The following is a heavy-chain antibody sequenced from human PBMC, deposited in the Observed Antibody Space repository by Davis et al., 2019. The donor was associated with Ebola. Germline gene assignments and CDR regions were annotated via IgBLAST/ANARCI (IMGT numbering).Heavy chain of an antibody. V-gene: IGHV4-59*01. D-gene: IGHD2-15*01. CDR2: IYYSGST. CDR1: GGSISSYY. CDR3: ARVYCSGGSCYSY. J-gene: IGHJ4*02. Sequence: MPSETLSLTCTVSGGSISSYYWSWIRQPPGKGLEWIGYIYYSGSTNYNPSLKSRVTIPVDTSKDQFSLKLSSVTAADTAVYYCARVYCSGGSCYSYWGQGTLVTVSS.